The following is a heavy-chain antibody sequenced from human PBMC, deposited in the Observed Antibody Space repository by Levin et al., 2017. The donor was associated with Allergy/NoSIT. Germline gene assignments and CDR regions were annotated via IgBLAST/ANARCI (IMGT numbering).Heavy chain of an antibody. CDR1: GGSISSGSYY. Sequence: SETLSLTCTVSGGSISSGSYYWSWIRQPAGKGLEWIGRIYTSGSTNYNPSLKSRVTISVDTSKNQFSLKLSSVTAADTAVYYCARTPGDIVVVPAPDYFDYWGQGTLVTVSS. D-gene: IGHD2-2*01. J-gene: IGHJ4*02. CDR2: IYTSGST. V-gene: IGHV4-61*02. CDR3: ARTPGDIVVVPAPDYFDY.